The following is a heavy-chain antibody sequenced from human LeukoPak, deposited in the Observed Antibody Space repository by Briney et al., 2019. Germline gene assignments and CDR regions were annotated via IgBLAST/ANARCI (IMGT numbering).Heavy chain of an antibody. CDR3: ARDRGSSSGTDY. CDR2: IYYSGST. Sequence: SQTLSLTCTVSGGSISSGDHYWSWIRQPPGKGLEWIGYIYYSGSTYYNPSLKSRVTISVDTSKNQFSLKLSSVTAADTAVYYCARDRGSSSGTDYWGQGTLVTVSS. V-gene: IGHV4-30-4*01. CDR1: GGSISSGDHY. D-gene: IGHD6-13*01. J-gene: IGHJ4*02.